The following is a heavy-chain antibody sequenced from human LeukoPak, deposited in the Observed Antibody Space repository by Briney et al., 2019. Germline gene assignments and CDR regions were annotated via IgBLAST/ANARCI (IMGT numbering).Heavy chain of an antibody. Sequence: PGGSLRLSCAASGFTFSSYEMNWVRQAPGKGLEWVSYISSSGSTIYYADSVKGRFTISRDNAKNPLYLQMNSLRAEDTAVYYCASTHGGSFDYWGQGTLVTVSS. V-gene: IGHV3-48*03. CDR3: ASTHGGSFDY. D-gene: IGHD3-10*01. J-gene: IGHJ4*02. CDR2: ISSSGSTI. CDR1: GFTFSSYE.